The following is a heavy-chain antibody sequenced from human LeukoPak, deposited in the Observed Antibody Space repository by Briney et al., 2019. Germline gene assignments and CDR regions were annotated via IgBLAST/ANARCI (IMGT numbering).Heavy chain of an antibody. CDR3: ARAMSTFGGVRNYFDS. CDR1: GFTFSSYS. Sequence: GGSLRLSCAASGFTFSSYSMNWVRQAPGKGLEWVSSISSSSSYIYYADSVKGRFTISRDNAKSSLDLEMNSLRAEDTAVYYCARAMSTFGGVRNYFDSWGQGTLVTVSS. CDR2: ISSSSSYI. V-gene: IGHV3-21*06. D-gene: IGHD3-16*01. J-gene: IGHJ4*02.